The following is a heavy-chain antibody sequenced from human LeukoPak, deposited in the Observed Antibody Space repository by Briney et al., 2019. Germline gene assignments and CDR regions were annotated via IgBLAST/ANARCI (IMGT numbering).Heavy chain of an antibody. V-gene: IGHV3-21*01. CDR3: ARSLGGTVTNS. J-gene: IGHJ5*02. D-gene: IGHD4-17*01. CDR1: GFTVSSNY. Sequence: GGSLRLSCAASGFTVSSNYMSWVRQAPGKGLEWVSSISSSSSYIYYADSVKGRFTISRDNAKNSLYLQMNSLRAEDTAVYYCARSLGGTVTNSWGQGILVTVSS. CDR2: ISSSSSYI.